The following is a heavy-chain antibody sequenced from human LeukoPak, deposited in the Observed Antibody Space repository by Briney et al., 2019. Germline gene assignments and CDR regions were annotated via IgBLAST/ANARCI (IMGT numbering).Heavy chain of an antibody. CDR2: ISWNSGSI. CDR3: AKGEQLVSEFDY. J-gene: IGHJ4*02. Sequence: GGSLRLTCAASGFTFDDYAMHWVRHAPGKGLEWVSGISWNSGSIGYADSVKGRFTISRDNAKNSLYLQMNSLRAEDTALYYCAKGEQLVSEFDYWGQGTLVTVSS. V-gene: IGHV3-9*01. CDR1: GFTFDDYA. D-gene: IGHD6-13*01.